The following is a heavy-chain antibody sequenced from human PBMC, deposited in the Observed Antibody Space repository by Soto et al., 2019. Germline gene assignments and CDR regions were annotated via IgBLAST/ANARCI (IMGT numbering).Heavy chain of an antibody. J-gene: IGHJ3*02. CDR1: GFTFSSYA. CDR2: ISGSGGST. Sequence: PGGSLRLSCAASGFTFSSYAMSWVRQAPGKGLGWVSAISGSGGSTYYADSVKGRFTISRDNSKNTLYLQMNSLRAEDTAVYYCAKVTGATVVKSAAFDIWGQGTMVTVS. V-gene: IGHV3-23*01. D-gene: IGHD4-17*01. CDR3: AKVTGATVVKSAAFDI.